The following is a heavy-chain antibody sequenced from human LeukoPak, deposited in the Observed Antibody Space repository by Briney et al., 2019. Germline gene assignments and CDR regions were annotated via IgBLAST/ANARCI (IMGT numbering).Heavy chain of an antibody. CDR3: ARVGSYGCFDY. Sequence: RPGGSLRLSCAASGFTLRSYSMPWVRQAPGKGLEYVAAVDFDGGETFYADSVRGRFTISRDSSKNTLFLQMGSLRVDDMAVYYCARVGSYGCFDYWGQGTLVTVSS. J-gene: IGHJ4*02. D-gene: IGHD5-18*01. CDR2: VDFDGGET. V-gene: IGHV3-64*02. CDR1: GFTLRSYS.